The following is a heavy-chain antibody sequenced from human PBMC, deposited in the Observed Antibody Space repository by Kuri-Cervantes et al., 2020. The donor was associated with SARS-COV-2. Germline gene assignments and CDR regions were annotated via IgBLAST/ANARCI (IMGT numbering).Heavy chain of an antibody. J-gene: IGHJ3*02. CDR3: TSGRIADRLGAFDI. CDR2: IKIKPDGGAA. V-gene: IGHV3-15*01. CDR1: GFTFYNAW. Sequence: GGSLRLSCAASGFTFYNAWMSWVRQAPGKGLEWVGRIKIKPDGGAAEYAAPVKGRFTFSRDDSKNTLYLQMNSLKTEDTAVYYCTSGRIADRLGAFDIWGQGTMVTVSS. D-gene: IGHD2-21*01.